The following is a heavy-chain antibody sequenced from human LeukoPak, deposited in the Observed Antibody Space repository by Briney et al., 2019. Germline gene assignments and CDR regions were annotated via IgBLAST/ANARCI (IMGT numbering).Heavy chain of an antibody. Sequence: SETLSLTCAVSGASISNGGDCWSRIRQPPGKGLEWIGYIYHSGSTHYNPSLKGRVTISVDRSKNQFSLKLSSVTATDTAVYYCAGGQNPNSFTLYYFDYWGQGTLVTVSS. CDR1: GASISNGGDC. CDR2: IYHSGST. V-gene: IGHV4-30-2*01. D-gene: IGHD3-16*01. CDR3: AGGQNPNSFTLYYFDY. J-gene: IGHJ4*02.